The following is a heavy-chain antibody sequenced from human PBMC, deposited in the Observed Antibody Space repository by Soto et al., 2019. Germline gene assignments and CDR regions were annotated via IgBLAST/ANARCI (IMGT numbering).Heavy chain of an antibody. D-gene: IGHD3-10*01. J-gene: IGHJ3*02. CDR2: IRRKAYGGTT. V-gene: IGHV3-49*03. CDR3: TREHYYGSGIYAFDI. CDR1: GFTFGDYA. Sequence: GGSLRLSCTASGFTFGDYAMSWFRQAPGKGLEWVGFIRRKAYGGTTEYAASVKGRFTISRDDSKSIAHLQMNSLKTEDTAVYYCTREHYYGSGIYAFDIWGQGTMVTVSS.